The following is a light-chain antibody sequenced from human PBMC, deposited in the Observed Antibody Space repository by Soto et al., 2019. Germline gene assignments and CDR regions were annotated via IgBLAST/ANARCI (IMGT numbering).Light chain of an antibody. Sequence: DIQMTQSPSSLSASVGDRVTITCQASQDISKYLNWYQQRTGKAHNLLIYDASSLEAGVPSRFTGSGSGADFTFTISSLQPEDIATYYCQQYDNPPVTFGGGTKVEIK. CDR1: QDISKY. CDR3: QQYDNPPVT. CDR2: DAS. J-gene: IGKJ4*01. V-gene: IGKV1-33*01.